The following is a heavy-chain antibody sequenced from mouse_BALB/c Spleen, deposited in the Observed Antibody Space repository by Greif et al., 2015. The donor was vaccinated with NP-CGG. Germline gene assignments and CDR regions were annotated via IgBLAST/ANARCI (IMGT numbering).Heavy chain of an antibody. J-gene: IGHJ2*01. Sequence: QVHVKQSGAELVKPGASVKLSCKASGYTFTSYYMYWVKQRPGQGLAWIGEINPSNGGTNFNVEFKSKATLTVDKSSTTAYMQLSSLTSEDSAVYYCSRSGYGNYFDYWGQGTTLTVSS. CDR2: INPSNGGT. CDR3: SRSGYGNYFDY. V-gene: IGHV1S81*02. CDR1: GYTFTSYY. D-gene: IGHD2-10*02.